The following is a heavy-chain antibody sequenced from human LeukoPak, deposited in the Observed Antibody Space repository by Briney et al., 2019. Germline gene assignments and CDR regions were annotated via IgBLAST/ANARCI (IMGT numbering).Heavy chain of an antibody. V-gene: IGHV3-23*01. J-gene: IGHJ4*02. CDR2: ISGSGGST. CDR1: GFTLSSYA. Sequence: PGGSLRLSCAASGFTLSSYAMSWVRQAPGKGLEWVSAISGSGGSTYYADSVKGRFTISRDNSKNTLYLQMNSLRAEDTAVYYCAKDARIAVAGSLLDYWGQGTLVTVSS. D-gene: IGHD6-19*01. CDR3: AKDARIAVAGSLLDY.